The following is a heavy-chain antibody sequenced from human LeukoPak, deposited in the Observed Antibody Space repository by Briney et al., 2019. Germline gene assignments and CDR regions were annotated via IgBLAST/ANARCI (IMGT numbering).Heavy chain of an antibody. V-gene: IGHV3-21*01. CDR1: GFTFSSYS. CDR3: ARASTYYYDSGVYYYLPLDY. CDR2: ISSSSSYI. J-gene: IGHJ4*02. D-gene: IGHD3-22*01. Sequence: GGSLRLSCAASGFTFSSYSMDWVRQAPGKGLEWVSSISSSSSYIYYADSVKGRFTISRDNAKKSLYLQMNSLRVKDTAVYYCARASTYYYDSGVYYYLPLDYWGQGALVTVSS.